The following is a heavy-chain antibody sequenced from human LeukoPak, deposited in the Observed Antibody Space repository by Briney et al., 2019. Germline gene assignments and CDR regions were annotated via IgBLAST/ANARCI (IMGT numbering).Heavy chain of an antibody. CDR2: ISGSGGST. CDR1: GFTFSSYA. J-gene: IGHJ3*02. V-gene: IGHV3-23*01. D-gene: IGHD6-13*01. Sequence: PGGSLRLSCAASGFTFSSYAMSWVRQAPGKGLEGVSAISGSGGSTYYADSVKGRFTISRDNSKNTLYLQMNSLRAEDTGLYYCARAKIVAAGTGAFDIWGQGTMVTVSS. CDR3: ARAKIVAAGTGAFDI.